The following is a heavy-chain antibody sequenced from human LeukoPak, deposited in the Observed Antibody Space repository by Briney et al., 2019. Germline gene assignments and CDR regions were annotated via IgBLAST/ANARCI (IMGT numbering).Heavy chain of an antibody. CDR2: IRSKVNSYAT. J-gene: IGHJ4*02. Sequence: PGGSLRLSCAASGFTFSGSAMHGGRQASGKGVEWVGRIRSKVNSYATTHAASVTGRFTISRDDSKNTAYLQMNSLKTEDTAVYYCTRRYYDSSGYYSFDYWGQGTLVTVSS. CDR1: GFTFSGSA. CDR3: TRRYYDSSGYYSFDY. D-gene: IGHD3-22*01. V-gene: IGHV3-73*01.